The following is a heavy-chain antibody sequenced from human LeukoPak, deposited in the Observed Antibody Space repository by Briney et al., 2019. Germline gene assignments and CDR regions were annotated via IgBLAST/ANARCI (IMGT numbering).Heavy chain of an antibody. CDR2: INPNSGGT. J-gene: IGHJ4*02. Sequence: ASVKVSCKASGYTFTSYYMHWVRQAPGHGLEWMGWINPNSGGTNYAQKFQGRVTMTRDTSISTAYMELSRLRSDDTAVYYCARGTYCGGDCIGNWGQGTLVIVSS. CDR3: ARGTYCGGDCIGN. D-gene: IGHD2-21*02. CDR1: GYTFTSYY. V-gene: IGHV1-2*02.